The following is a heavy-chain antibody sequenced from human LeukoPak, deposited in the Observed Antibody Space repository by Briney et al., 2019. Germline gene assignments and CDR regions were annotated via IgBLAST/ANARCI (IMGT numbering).Heavy chain of an antibody. CDR1: GFTFSSYA. CDR2: ITGSGSHT. Sequence: GGSLRLSCAASGFTFSSYAMSWVRQAPGKGLEWVSAITGSGSHTYYADSVKGRFTISRDNSKNTLYLQMNGLRAEDTAIYYCAKPGYVTSGWFDFWGQGTLVTVSS. V-gene: IGHV3-23*01. J-gene: IGHJ4*02. D-gene: IGHD6-19*01. CDR3: AKPGYVTSGWFDF.